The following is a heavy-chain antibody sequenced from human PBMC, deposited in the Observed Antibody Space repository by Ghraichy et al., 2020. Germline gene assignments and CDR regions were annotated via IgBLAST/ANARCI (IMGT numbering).Heavy chain of an antibody. Sequence: SETLSLTCAVYGGSFSGYYWSWIRQPPGKGLEWIGEINHSGSTNYNPSLKSRVTISVDTSKNQFSLKLSSVTAADTAVYYCARDRRVVGFDPWGQGTLVTVSS. CDR3: ARDRRVVGFDP. D-gene: IGHD2-15*01. J-gene: IGHJ5*02. V-gene: IGHV4-34*01. CDR1: GGSFSGYY. CDR2: INHSGST.